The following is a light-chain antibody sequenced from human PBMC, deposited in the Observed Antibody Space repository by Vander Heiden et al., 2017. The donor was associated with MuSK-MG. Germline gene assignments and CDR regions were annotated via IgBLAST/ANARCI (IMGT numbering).Light chain of an antibody. J-gene: IGKJ1*01. CDR2: WAS. V-gene: IGKV4-1*01. CDR3: QQYYSTPRT. CDR1: NKNY. Sequence: DIVMTQSPDSLAVSLGERATNNKNYLAWYQQKPGQPPKLLIYWASTRESGVPDRFSGSGSGTDFTLTISSLQAEDVAVYYCQQYYSTPRTFGPGTKVELK.